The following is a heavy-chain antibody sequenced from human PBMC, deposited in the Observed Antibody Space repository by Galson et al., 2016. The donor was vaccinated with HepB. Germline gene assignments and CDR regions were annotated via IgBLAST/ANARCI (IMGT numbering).Heavy chain of an antibody. J-gene: IGHJ4*02. D-gene: IGHD2-15*01. Sequence: ETLSLTCTVSGGSISSYYWSWIRQPPGKGLEWIGYISYSGSTNYNPSLKSRVTISVDTSKNQFSLKLSSVTAADTAVYYCATHTHRDRIHYWGQGTLVTVSS. V-gene: IGHV4-59*01. CDR1: GGSISSYY. CDR3: ATHTHRDRIHY. CDR2: ISYSGST.